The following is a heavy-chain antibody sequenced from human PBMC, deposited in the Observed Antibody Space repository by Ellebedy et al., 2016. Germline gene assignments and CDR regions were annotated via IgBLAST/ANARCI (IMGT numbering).Heavy chain of an antibody. J-gene: IGHJ4*02. Sequence: SETLSLXCTVSGGSISSYYWSWIRQPAGKGLEWIGRIYTSGSTNYNPSLKSRVTMSVDTSKNQFSLKLSSVTAADTAVYYCARGGGSYTRGQIDYWGQGTLVTVSS. CDR1: GGSISSYY. CDR2: IYTSGST. V-gene: IGHV4-4*07. D-gene: IGHD1-26*01. CDR3: ARGGGSYTRGQIDY.